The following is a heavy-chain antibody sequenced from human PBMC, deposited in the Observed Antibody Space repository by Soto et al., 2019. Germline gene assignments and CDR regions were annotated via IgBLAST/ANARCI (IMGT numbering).Heavy chain of an antibody. CDR3: ARKGSGSYYPVYYYYGMDV. CDR1: GYTFTSYY. Sequence: GASVKVSCKASGYTFTSYYMHWVRQAPGQGLEWMGIINPSGGSANYAQKFQGRVTMTRDTSTSTVYMELSSLRSEDTAVYYCARKGSGSYYPVYYYYGMDVWGQGTTVTVSS. CDR2: INPSGGSA. D-gene: IGHD3-10*01. V-gene: IGHV1-46*01. J-gene: IGHJ6*02.